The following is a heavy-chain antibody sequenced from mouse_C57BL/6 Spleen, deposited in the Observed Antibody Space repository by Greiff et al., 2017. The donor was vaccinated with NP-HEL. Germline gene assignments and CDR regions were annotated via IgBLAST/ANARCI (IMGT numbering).Heavy chain of an antibody. CDR1: GFTFTDYY. V-gene: IGHV7-3*02. D-gene: IGHD3-3*01. CDR3: ARDEGTSWFAY. CDR2: IRNKANGYTT. J-gene: IGHJ3*01. Sequence: EVQGVESGGGLVQPGGSLRLSCATSGFTFTDYYMSWVRQPPGKALEWLGFIRNKANGYTTEYSASVKGRFTISRDNSQSILYLQMNTLRAEDSATYYCARDEGTSWFAYWGQGTLVTVSA.